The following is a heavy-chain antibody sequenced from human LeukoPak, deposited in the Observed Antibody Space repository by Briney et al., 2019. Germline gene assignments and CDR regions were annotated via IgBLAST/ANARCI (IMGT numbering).Heavy chain of an antibody. Sequence: GGSLRLSCAASGFTFSSYSMNWVRQAPGKGLEWVSSISSSSSSYIYYADSVKGRFTISRDNAKNSLYLQMNSLRAEDTAVYYCARDGNQRWASDYWGQGTLVTVSS. CDR2: ISSSSSSYI. V-gene: IGHV3-21*01. J-gene: IGHJ4*02. CDR1: GFTFSSYS. CDR3: ARDGNQRWASDY. D-gene: IGHD1-14*01.